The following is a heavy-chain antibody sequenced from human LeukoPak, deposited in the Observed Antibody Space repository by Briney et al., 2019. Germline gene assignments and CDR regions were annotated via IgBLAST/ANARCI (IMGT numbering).Heavy chain of an antibody. Sequence: PSETLSLTCTVSGGSVSSGSYYWSWIRQPPGKRLEWIGYIYYSGHTNYNSSLNSRATISADTSRNRFSLKLTSVTAADTAVYYCARGRASANFDYWGQGILVTVSS. D-gene: IGHD5-12*01. CDR2: IYYSGHT. CDR1: GGSVSSGSYY. J-gene: IGHJ4*02. CDR3: ARGRASANFDY. V-gene: IGHV4-61*01.